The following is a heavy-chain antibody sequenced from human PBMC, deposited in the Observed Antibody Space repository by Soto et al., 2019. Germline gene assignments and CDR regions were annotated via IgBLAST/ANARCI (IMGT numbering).Heavy chain of an antibody. V-gene: IGHV3-23*01. D-gene: IGHD3-16*01. CDR2: ISGTGIPT. CDR3: AREDSNFAGVHMDV. J-gene: IGHJ6*02. CDR1: GLSFSNSA. Sequence: PGGSLRLSCAASGLSFSNSAMSWVRQSPGRGLEWVSGISGTGIPTYYAGSVKGRFTISRDNSKNTLYLQINSLRAEDTATYFCAREDSNFAGVHMDVWGQGTTVTVSS.